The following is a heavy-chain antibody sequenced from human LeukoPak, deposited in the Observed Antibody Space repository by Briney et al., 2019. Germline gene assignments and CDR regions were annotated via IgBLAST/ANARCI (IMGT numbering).Heavy chain of an antibody. V-gene: IGHV1-2*02. CDR2: INPNSGGT. CDR1: GYTFTGYY. Sequence: ASVKVSCKASGYTFTGYYMHWVRQAPGQGLEWMGWINPNSGGTNYAQKFQGRVTMTRDTSISTAYMELSRLRSDDTAVYYCARDRSRGSSWYYGDEYYFDYWGQGTLVTVSS. J-gene: IGHJ4*02. D-gene: IGHD6-13*01. CDR3: ARDRSRGSSWYYGDEYYFDY.